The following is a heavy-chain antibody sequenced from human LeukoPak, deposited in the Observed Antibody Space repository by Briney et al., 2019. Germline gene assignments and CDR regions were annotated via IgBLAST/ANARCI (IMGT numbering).Heavy chain of an antibody. J-gene: IGHJ4*02. V-gene: IGHV3-30*02. D-gene: IGHD3-22*01. CDR3: ANSYDSSGYAAVDY. CDR2: IRYDGSNK. Sequence: PGGSLRLSCASTGCTFSSYGMHWVRQAPGKGLEGVAFIRYDGSNKYYADSVQGRFTISRDNSKNTLYLQMNSLRAEDTAVYYCANSYDSSGYAAVDYWGQGTLVTVSS. CDR1: GCTFSSYG.